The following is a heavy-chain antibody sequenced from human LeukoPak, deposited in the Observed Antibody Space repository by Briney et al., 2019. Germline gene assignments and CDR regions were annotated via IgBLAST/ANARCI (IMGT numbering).Heavy chain of an antibody. CDR3: ARDEPSEQQLVDYYYGMDV. Sequence: PSETLSLTCSVSGGSISSSSYYWGWIRQPPGKVMEWIGSIYYSGSTYYNPSLNSRVTISQDTSKNQFSLKLNSVTAADTAVYYCARDEPSEQQLVDYYYGMDVWGQGTTVTVSS. D-gene: IGHD6-13*01. V-gene: IGHV4-39*07. J-gene: IGHJ6*02. CDR2: IYYSGST. CDR1: GGSISSSSYY.